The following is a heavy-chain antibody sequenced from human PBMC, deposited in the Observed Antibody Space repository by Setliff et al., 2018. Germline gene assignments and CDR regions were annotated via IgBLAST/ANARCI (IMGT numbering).Heavy chain of an antibody. CDR3: ARGRNVAARLLDT. CDR2: INHSGTT. D-gene: IGHD6-6*01. Sequence: SETLSLTCTAYGGTFSDYYWTWIRQPPGKGLEWIGEINHSGTTNYNPSLKSRVTISVDTSKNQFSLTMSSVTAADAAVYYCARGRNVAARLLDTWGQGSRVTISS. CDR1: GGTFSDYY. J-gene: IGHJ5*02. V-gene: IGHV4-34*01.